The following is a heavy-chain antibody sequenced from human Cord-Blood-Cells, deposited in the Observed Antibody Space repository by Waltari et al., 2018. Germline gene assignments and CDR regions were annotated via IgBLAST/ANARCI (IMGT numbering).Heavy chain of an antibody. Sequence: QVQLVQSGAEVKKPGASVKVSCKASGYTFTGYYMHWVRQAPGQGLEWMGWINPNSGGTNYAQKFQGRVTMTRDTSISTAYMELSRLRSDDTAVYYCARDSGAAAGTHAFDIWGQGTMVTVSS. J-gene: IGHJ3*02. D-gene: IGHD6-13*01. CDR2: INPNSGGT. CDR3: ARDSGAAAGTHAFDI. V-gene: IGHV1-2*02. CDR1: GYTFTGYY.